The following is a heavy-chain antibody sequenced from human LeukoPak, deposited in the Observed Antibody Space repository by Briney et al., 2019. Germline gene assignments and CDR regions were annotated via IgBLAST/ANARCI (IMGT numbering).Heavy chain of an antibody. Sequence: ASVNVSCKVSGYTLTELSMHWVRQAPGKGLEWMGGFDPEDGETIYAQKFQGRDTMTEDTSTDTAYMELSSLRSEDTAVYYCARGSQLYSSSSSPDFWGQGTLVTVSS. V-gene: IGHV1-24*01. D-gene: IGHD6-6*01. J-gene: IGHJ4*02. CDR1: GYTLTELS. CDR3: ARGSQLYSSSSSPDF. CDR2: FDPEDGET.